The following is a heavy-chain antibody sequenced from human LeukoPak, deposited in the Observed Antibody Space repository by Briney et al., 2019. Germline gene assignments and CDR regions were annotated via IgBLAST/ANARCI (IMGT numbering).Heavy chain of an antibody. CDR1: GFTFSSYA. D-gene: IGHD3-10*01. CDR3: AKGSSYFGSGSYYTEPMDV. Sequence: TGGSLRLSCAASGFTFSSYAMHWVRQAPGKGLEYVSATSSDGDRTYYANSVKDRFTISRDNSKNTLYLQMGSLRPEDMAVYYCAKGSSYFGSGSYYTEPMDVWGKGTTVTISS. CDR2: TSSDGDRT. V-gene: IGHV3-64*01. J-gene: IGHJ6*03.